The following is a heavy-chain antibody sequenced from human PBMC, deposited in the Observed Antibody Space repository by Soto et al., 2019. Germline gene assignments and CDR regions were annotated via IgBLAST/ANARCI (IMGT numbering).Heavy chain of an antibody. CDR2: IKSKTDGGTT. CDR3: TTAVWIYFRADH. J-gene: IGHJ5*02. Sequence: DVQLVESGGGFVKPGGSLRLSCAASGVTFSDVWMNWVRQAPGKGLEWVGRIKSKTDGGTTDYAAPVKGRFTISRDDSKNTLYLQMNSLKTEDTAVYYCTTAVWIYFRADHWGQGTLVTVSS. CDR1: GVTFSDVW. D-gene: IGHD1-26*01. V-gene: IGHV3-15*07.